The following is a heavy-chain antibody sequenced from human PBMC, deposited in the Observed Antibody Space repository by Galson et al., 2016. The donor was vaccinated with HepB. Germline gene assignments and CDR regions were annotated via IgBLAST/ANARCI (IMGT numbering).Heavy chain of an antibody. CDR1: GYRFTSYW. J-gene: IGHJ4*02. V-gene: IGHV5-51*01. D-gene: IGHD1-14*01. Sequence: QSGAEVKKPGESLKISCQGSGYRFTSYWIGWVRQMPGKGLEWMGIIHPGGSDFRNNPSFQGQVSISADTSISTAYLQWSSLKASDTAMYYCARRPATTGAPFDDWGQGTLVAVSS. CDR3: ARRPATTGAPFDD. CDR2: IHPGGSDF.